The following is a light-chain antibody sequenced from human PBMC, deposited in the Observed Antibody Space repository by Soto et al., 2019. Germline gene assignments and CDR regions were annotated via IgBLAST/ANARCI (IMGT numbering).Light chain of an antibody. Sequence: DIQMTQSPSSLSASVGDRVTITCRAIQGISNYLAWYQQKPGKVPKLLIYAASTLQSGVTSRCSGSGSGTDATLTLSTLQPERRATCCLQKYHSATRT. V-gene: IGKV1-27*01. J-gene: IGKJ1*01. CDR2: AAS. CDR3: QKYHSATRT. CDR1: QGISNY.